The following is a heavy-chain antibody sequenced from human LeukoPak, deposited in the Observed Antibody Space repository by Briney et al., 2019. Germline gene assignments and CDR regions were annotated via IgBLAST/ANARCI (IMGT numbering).Heavy chain of an antibody. CDR3: AKVPRRDGFDL. Sequence: GVSLRLSCAASGFSFSSYWMTWVRQAPGKGLEWVANIKQDGSEKYYVDSVKGRFTISRDDADNSLYLQMNSLRAEDTAVYYCAKVPRRDGFDLWGQGTMVTVSS. V-gene: IGHV3-7*03. CDR1: GFSFSSYW. J-gene: IGHJ3*01. CDR2: IKQDGSEK.